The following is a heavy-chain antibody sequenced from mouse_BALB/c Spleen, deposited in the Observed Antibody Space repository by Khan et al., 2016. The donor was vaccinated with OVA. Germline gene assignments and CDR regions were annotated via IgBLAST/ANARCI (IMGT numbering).Heavy chain of an antibody. CDR3: TRLVDY. CDR2: INSGGST. CDR1: GFTFSSYA. Sequence: EVELVESGGGLVKPGGSLKLSRAASGFTFSSYAVSWIRQTPEKRLEWVASINSGGSTYYPDSVKGRFTISRDDARNILYLQMSSLRSEDTAMYYCTRLVDYWGQGTSVTVSS. J-gene: IGHJ4*01. V-gene: IGHV5-6-5*01.